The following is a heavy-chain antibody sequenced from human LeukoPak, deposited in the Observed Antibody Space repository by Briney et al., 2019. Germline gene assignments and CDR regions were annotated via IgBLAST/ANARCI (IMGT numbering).Heavy chain of an antibody. CDR1: GYTLTELS. CDR2: FDPEDGET. CDR3: ATCSRDCSAFDI. D-gene: IGHD3/OR15-3a*01. J-gene: IGHJ3*02. Sequence: ASVKVSCKASGYTLTELSMHWVRQAPGKGLEWMGGFDPEDGETIYAQKFQGRVTMTEDTSTDTAYMELSSLRSEDTAVYYCATCSRDCSAFDIWGQGTMVTVSS. V-gene: IGHV1-24*01.